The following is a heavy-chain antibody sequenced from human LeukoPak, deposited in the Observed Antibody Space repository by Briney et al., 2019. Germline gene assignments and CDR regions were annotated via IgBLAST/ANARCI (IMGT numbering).Heavy chain of an antibody. CDR1: GFTFSSYG. V-gene: IGHV3-33*01. CDR3: ARVIPSIKEIDY. D-gene: IGHD2/OR15-2a*01. Sequence: GRSLRLSCAASGFTFSSYGMHWVRQAPGKGLEWVAVIWYDGSNKYYADSVKGRFTISRDNSKNTLYLQMNSLRAEDTAVYYCARVIPSIKEIDYWGQGTLVTVSS. CDR2: IWYDGSNK. J-gene: IGHJ4*02.